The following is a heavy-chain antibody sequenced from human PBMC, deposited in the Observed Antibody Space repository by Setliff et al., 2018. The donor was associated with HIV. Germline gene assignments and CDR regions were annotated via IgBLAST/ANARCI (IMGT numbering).Heavy chain of an antibody. D-gene: IGHD6-19*01. CDR1: GGSISSYY. Sequence: TSETLSLTCTVSGGSISSYYWSWIRQPPGKGLEWIGYIYYSGSTNYNPSLKSRVTILVDTSKNQFSLKLSSVTAADTAVYYCARVVPLRDSSGSIDYWGQGTLVTVSS. J-gene: IGHJ4*02. CDR2: IYYSGST. CDR3: ARVVPLRDSSGSIDY. V-gene: IGHV4-59*01.